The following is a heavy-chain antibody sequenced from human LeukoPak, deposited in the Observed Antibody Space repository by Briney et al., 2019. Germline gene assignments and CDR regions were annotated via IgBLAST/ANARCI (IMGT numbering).Heavy chain of an antibody. CDR2: MNPNSGNT. Sequence: ASVRVSCKASGYTFTSYDINWVRQATGQGLEWMGWMNPNSGNTGYAQEFQGRVTMTRNTSISTAYMELSSLRSEDTAVYYCARGRIAVAGIGLVYWGQGTLVTVSS. J-gene: IGHJ4*02. D-gene: IGHD6-19*01. CDR1: GYTFTSYD. V-gene: IGHV1-8*01. CDR3: ARGRIAVAGIGLVY.